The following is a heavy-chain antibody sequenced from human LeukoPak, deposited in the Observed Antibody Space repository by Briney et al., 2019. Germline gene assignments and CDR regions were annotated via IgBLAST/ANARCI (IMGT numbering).Heavy chain of an antibody. CDR1: GFTFSSYA. CDR3: ARWYYDILTGYRYYFDY. Sequence: SGGSLRLSCAASGFTFSSYAMSWVRQAPGKGLEWVANIKQDGSEKYYVDSVKGRFTISRDNAKNSLYLQMNSLRAEDTAVYYCARWYYDILTGYRYYFDYWGQGTLVTVSS. J-gene: IGHJ4*02. V-gene: IGHV3-7*01. CDR2: IKQDGSEK. D-gene: IGHD3-9*01.